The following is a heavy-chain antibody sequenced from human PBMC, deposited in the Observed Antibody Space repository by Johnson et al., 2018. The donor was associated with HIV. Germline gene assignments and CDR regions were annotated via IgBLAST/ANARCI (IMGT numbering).Heavy chain of an antibody. Sequence: QMLLVESGGGVVQPGRSLRLSCAASRITLSSSGMHWVRQAPGKGLEWVAVISYDGSHTYYADSVKGRSTVSRDNSKNTVYLQMNSLRAEDTAVYYCTKQYYGSGGSVHAFDIWGQGTMVTVSS. CDR1: RITLSSSG. CDR3: TKQYYGSGGSVHAFDI. J-gene: IGHJ3*02. D-gene: IGHD3-10*01. CDR2: ISYDGSHT. V-gene: IGHV3-30*18.